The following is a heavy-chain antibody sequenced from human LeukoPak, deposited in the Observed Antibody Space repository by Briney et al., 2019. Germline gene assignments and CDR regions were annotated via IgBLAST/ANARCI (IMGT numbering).Heavy chain of an antibody. CDR3: ARGVAPLYFDY. J-gene: IGHJ4*02. D-gene: IGHD2-15*01. Sequence: SETLSLTCTVSGGSISSYYWSWIRQPPGKGLEWIGYIYYSGSTNYNPSLKSRATISVDTSKNQFSLKLSSVTAADTAVYYCARGVAPLYFDYWGQGTLVTVSS. V-gene: IGHV4-59*01. CDR2: IYYSGST. CDR1: GGSISSYY.